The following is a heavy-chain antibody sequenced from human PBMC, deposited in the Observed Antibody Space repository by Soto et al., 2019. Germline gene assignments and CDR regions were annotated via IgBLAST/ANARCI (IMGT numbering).Heavy chain of an antibody. CDR2: ISGSGGST. J-gene: IGHJ4*02. Sequence: GGSLRLSCAASGFTFSSYAMSWVRQAPGKGLEWVSAISGSGGSTYYAASVKGRFTISRDNSKNTLYLQMNSLRAEDTAVYYCAKPRTYSNYFDYWGQGTLVTVSS. CDR3: AKPRTYSNYFDY. V-gene: IGHV3-23*01. CDR1: GFTFSSYA. D-gene: IGHD4-4*01.